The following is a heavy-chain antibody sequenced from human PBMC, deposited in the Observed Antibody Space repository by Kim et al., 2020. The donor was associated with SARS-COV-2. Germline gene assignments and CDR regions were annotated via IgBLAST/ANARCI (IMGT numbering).Heavy chain of an antibody. Sequence: GGSLRLSCAASGFTFSSYAMHWVRQAPGKGLEWVALISFDGSNKYYADFVKGRFTISRDNSKNTLYLQMNSLRAEDTAVYYCARADGSRMDVWGQGTTVTVSS. CDR1: GFTFSSYA. J-gene: IGHJ6*02. D-gene: IGHD3-10*01. CDR3: ARADGSRMDV. V-gene: IGHV3-30*04. CDR2: ISFDGSNK.